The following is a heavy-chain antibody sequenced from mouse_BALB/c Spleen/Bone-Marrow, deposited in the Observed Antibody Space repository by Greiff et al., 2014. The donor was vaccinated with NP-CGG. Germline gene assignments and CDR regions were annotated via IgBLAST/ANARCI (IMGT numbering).Heavy chain of an antibody. CDR2: IDPEIFT. J-gene: IGHJ1*01. V-gene: IGHV14-3*02. Sequence: VQLQQSGAELVKPGASVKLSCTASGFNIKDTYLHWVKQRPEQGLDWIGRIDPEIFTKYDPKFQGKATITADTSSNTAYLHLSSLTSEDTAVYYCASYRYGWYFDVWGAGTTVTVSS. CDR1: GFNIKDTY. CDR3: ASYRYGWYFDV. D-gene: IGHD2-14*01.